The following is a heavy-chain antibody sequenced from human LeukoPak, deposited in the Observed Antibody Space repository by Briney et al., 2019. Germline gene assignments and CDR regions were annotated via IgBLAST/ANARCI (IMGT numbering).Heavy chain of an antibody. CDR3: ARDLIVGATERAFDI. Sequence: GGSLRLSCAASGFTFSSYWMSWVRQAPGKGLEWVANIKQDGSEKYYVDSVKGRFTISRDNAKNSLYLQMNSLRAEDTAVYYCARDLIVGATERAFDIWGQGQWSPSLQ. CDR1: GFTFSSYW. V-gene: IGHV3-7*04. J-gene: IGHJ3*02. CDR2: IKQDGSEK. D-gene: IGHD1-26*01.